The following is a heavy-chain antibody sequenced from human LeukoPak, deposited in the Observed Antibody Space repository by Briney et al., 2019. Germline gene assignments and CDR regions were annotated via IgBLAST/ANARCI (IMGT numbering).Heavy chain of an antibody. Sequence: GGSLRLSCAASGFTFKTHTMNWVRQAPGKGLEWLSYIDTTTNIIYYADSVRGRFTISRDNAKNSLYLQMNSLRAEDTAVHYCARDPLRGYSYGPEGDYFDYWGQGTLVTVSS. V-gene: IGHV3-48*04. CDR1: GFTFKTHT. CDR2: IDTTTNII. J-gene: IGHJ4*02. D-gene: IGHD5-18*01. CDR3: ARDPLRGYSYGPEGDYFDY.